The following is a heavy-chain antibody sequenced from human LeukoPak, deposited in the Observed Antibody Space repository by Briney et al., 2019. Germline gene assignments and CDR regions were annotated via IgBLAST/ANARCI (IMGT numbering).Heavy chain of an antibody. J-gene: IGHJ4*02. Sequence: GGSLRLSCAASGFTFSSYAMSWVRQAPGKGLEWVSAISGSGGSTYYADSVKGRFTISRDNSKNMLYLQMNSLRAEDTAVYYCAKDRFPTTVTTVLDYWGQGTLVTVSS. CDR2: ISGSGGST. CDR1: GFTFSSYA. CDR3: AKDRFPTTVTTVLDY. D-gene: IGHD4-17*01. V-gene: IGHV3-23*01.